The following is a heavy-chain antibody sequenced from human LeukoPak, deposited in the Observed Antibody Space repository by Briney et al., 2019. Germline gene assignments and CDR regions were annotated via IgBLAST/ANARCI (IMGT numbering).Heavy chain of an antibody. V-gene: IGHV3-21*01. Sequence: GGSLRLSCVASGFRYSHYGMNWVRQAPGKGLEWVSGITSDSRGIYYTDSVKGRFTIYRDNSKMTLYLQMNSLRAEDTAVYYCARDTPYYSSTSCYDYWGQGTLVTVSS. CDR1: GFRYSHYG. D-gene: IGHD2-2*01. J-gene: IGHJ4*02. CDR3: ARDTPYYSSTSCYDY. CDR2: ITSDSRGI.